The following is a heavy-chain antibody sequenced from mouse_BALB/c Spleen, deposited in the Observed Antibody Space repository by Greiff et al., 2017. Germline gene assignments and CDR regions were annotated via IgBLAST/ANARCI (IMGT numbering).Heavy chain of an antibody. CDR2: INPSNGRT. J-gene: IGHJ3*01. CDR3: ARGKGFAY. CDR1: GYTFTSYW. V-gene: IGHV1S81*02. Sequence: VQLQQPGAELVKPGASVKLSCKASGYTFTSYWMHWVKQRPGQGLEWIGEINPSNGRTNYNEKFKIKATLTVDKSSSTAYMQLSSLTSEDSAVYYCARGKGFAYWGQGTLVTVSA.